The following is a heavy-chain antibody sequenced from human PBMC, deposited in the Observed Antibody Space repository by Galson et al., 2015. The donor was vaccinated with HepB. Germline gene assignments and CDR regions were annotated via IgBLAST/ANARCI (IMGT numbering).Heavy chain of an antibody. V-gene: IGHV3-33*01. CDR1: GFTFNRFG. CDR2: TWYDGSEK. D-gene: IGHD1-7*01. CDR3: ARDLALGTTIISDY. Sequence: SLRFSCAASGFTFNRFGMHWVRQAPGKGLEWVAVTWYDGSEKYYASSVKGRFSISRDNSRNTLYLQMNSLRAEDTAIYYCARDLALGTTIISDYWGQGTLVTVSS. J-gene: IGHJ4*02.